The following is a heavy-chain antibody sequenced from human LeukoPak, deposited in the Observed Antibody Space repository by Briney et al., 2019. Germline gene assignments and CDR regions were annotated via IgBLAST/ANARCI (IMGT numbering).Heavy chain of an antibody. CDR3: ATGGRRWFDP. J-gene: IGHJ5*02. Sequence: PSETLSPTCTVSGGSINNYYWSWIRQPPGKGLEWIAYIYYSGSTSYNPSLKSRVTISVDTSKNQLYLNLSSVTAADTAVYYCATGGRRWFDPWGQGTLVTVSS. D-gene: IGHD3-16*01. V-gene: IGHV4-59*01. CDR2: IYYSGST. CDR1: GGSINNYY.